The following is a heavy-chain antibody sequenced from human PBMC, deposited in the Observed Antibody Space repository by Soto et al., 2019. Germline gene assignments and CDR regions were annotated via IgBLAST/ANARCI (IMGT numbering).Heavy chain of an antibody. V-gene: IGHV1-18*01. J-gene: IGHJ5*02. Sequence: ASVKXSCKASGYTFTXXGXXXVRQAPGQGLEWMGWISAYNGNTNYAQKLQGRVTMTTDTSTSTAYMELRSLRSDDTAVYYCARDRSSGGSRNWFDPWGQGTLVTVSS. CDR1: GYTFTXXG. CDR2: ISAYNGNT. D-gene: IGHD2-15*01. CDR3: ARDRSSGGSRNWFDP.